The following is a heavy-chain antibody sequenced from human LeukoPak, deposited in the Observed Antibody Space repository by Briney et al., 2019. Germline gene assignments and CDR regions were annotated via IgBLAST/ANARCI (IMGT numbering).Heavy chain of an antibody. Sequence: PSETLSLTCTVSGDSMIDNNFYWGWTRQSPQKGLEWIASIYYNGKSLYNPSLESRVTISVDASKNQISLRLSSVAAADTAVYYCARDSFGVVRDFWGRGILVTVSS. V-gene: IGHV4-39*07. J-gene: IGHJ4*02. CDR2: IYYNGKS. CDR3: ARDSFGVVRDF. CDR1: GDSMIDNNFY. D-gene: IGHD3-3*01.